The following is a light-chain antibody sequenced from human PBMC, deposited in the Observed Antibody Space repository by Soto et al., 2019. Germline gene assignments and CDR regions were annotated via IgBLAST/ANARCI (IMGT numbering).Light chain of an antibody. CDR2: KAS. J-gene: IGKJ1*01. V-gene: IGKV1-5*03. Sequence: DIQLSQSPSTLSASVGDRVTITCRASQSINGWLAWYQQKPGQAPSLLIYKASTLESGVPSRFSGSGSGTEFTLTVSSLQPDDFATYYCHQYHNFPRTFGQGTKVDI. CDR1: QSINGW. CDR3: HQYHNFPRT.